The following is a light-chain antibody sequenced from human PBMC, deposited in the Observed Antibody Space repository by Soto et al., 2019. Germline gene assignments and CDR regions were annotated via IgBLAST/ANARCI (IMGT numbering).Light chain of an antibody. CDR3: QSYDSGLPWV. CDR1: SSNIGAGYD. CDR2: GSN. J-gene: IGLJ3*02. V-gene: IGLV1-40*01. Sequence: QTVVTQPPSVSGAPGQRVTIFCTGTSSNIGAGYDVHWYQQLPGTAPKLLIYGSNNRPSGVPDRFSGSKSGTSASLAITGLQADDEATYYCQSYDSGLPWVFGGGTKLTVL.